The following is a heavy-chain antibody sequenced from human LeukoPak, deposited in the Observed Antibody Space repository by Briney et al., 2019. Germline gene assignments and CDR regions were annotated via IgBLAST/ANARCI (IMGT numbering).Heavy chain of an antibody. CDR2: GSAYNGNT. CDR3: ARGADYYGSGSRDYGMDV. J-gene: IGHJ6*04. Sequence: ASVEVSCKASGYTFTSYGISWVRQAPGHGLEWMGCGSAYNGNTNYAQKLQARPTMTTDPSTRTASMELRSLRSDDTAVYYCARGADYYGSGSRDYGMDVWGKGTTVTVSS. CDR1: GYTFTSYG. D-gene: IGHD3-10*01. V-gene: IGHV1-18*04.